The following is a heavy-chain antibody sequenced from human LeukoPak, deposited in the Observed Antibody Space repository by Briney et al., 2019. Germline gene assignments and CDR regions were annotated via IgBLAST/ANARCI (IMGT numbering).Heavy chain of an antibody. V-gene: IGHV3-73*01. D-gene: IGHD3-22*01. CDR3: TRYYYDGSGYYYLFDY. Sequence: GGSLRRSCSASGFTVSGSARQWVPQASGKGLEWGGRIRSKNNSYTTAYAASVKGRFTISRDDSKNTAYLQMNSLKTEDTAVYYCTRYYYDGSGYYYLFDYWGQGTLVTVSS. CDR1: GFTVSGSA. CDR2: IRSKNNSYTT. J-gene: IGHJ4*02.